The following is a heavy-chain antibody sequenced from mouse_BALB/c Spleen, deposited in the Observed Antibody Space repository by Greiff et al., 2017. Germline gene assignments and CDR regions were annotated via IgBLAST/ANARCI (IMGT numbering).Heavy chain of an antibody. Sequence: QVQLKQSAAELARPGASVKMSCKASGYTFTSYTMHWVKQRPGQGLEWIGYINPSSGYTEYNQKFKDKTTLTADKSSSTAYMQLSSLTSEDSAVYYCARCDYLHFDYWGQGTTLTVSS. CDR3: ARCDYLHFDY. V-gene: IGHV1-4*02. J-gene: IGHJ2*01. D-gene: IGHD2-4*01. CDR2: INPSSGYT. CDR1: GYTFTSYT.